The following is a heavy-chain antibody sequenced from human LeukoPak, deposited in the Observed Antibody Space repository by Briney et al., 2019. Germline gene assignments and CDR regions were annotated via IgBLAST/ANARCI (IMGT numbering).Heavy chain of an antibody. V-gene: IGHV5-51*01. CDR1: GYSFTTYW. Sequence: GESLKISCKGSGYSFTTYWIGWVRQMPGKGLDWMGIIYPGDSDTRYSPSFRGQVTISADKSINTAYLQWSGLKASDTAMYYCARRETLTKTLDYWGQGTLVTVSS. J-gene: IGHJ4*02. CDR2: IYPGDSDT. CDR3: ARRETLTKTLDY.